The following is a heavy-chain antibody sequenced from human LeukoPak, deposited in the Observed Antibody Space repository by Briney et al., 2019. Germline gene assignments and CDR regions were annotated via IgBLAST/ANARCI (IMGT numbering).Heavy chain of an antibody. J-gene: IGHJ3*02. V-gene: IGHV1-69*05. CDR3: ARAGCSSTSCYPLAFDI. D-gene: IGHD2-2*01. CDR2: ISPIFGAA. CDR1: GGTFSSYA. Sequence: SVKVSCKASGGTFSSYAISWVRQAPGQGLEWMGGISPIFGAANYAQKFQGRVTITTDESTSTAYMELSSLRSEDTAVYYCARAGCSSTSCYPLAFDIWGQGTMVTVSS.